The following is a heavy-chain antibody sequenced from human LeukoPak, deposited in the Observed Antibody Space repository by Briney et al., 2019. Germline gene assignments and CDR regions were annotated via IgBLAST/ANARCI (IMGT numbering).Heavy chain of an antibody. J-gene: IGHJ4*02. CDR3: AREGIAVAPFFDY. V-gene: IGHV4-59*01. Sequence: SETLSLTCTVCGGSISSYYWSWLRQPPGKGLEWIGYIYYSGSTNYNPSLKSRVTTSVDTSKNQFSLKLSSVTAADTAVYYCAREGIAVAPFFDYWGQGTLVTVSS. CDR1: GGSISSYY. CDR2: IYYSGST. D-gene: IGHD6-19*01.